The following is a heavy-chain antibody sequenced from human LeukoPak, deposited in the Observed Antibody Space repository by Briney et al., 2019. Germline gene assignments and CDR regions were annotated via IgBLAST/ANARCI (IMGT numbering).Heavy chain of an antibody. V-gene: IGHV3-53*01. CDR2: IYSGGST. CDR1: GFTVSSNH. D-gene: IGHD4-23*01. J-gene: IGHJ4*02. Sequence: GGSLRLSCAASGFTVSSNHMSWVRQAPGKGLEWVSVIYSGGSTYYADSVKGRFTISRDNSKNTLYLQMNSLRAEDTAVYYCARAPATVVEFDCWGQGTLVTVSS. CDR3: ARAPATVVEFDC.